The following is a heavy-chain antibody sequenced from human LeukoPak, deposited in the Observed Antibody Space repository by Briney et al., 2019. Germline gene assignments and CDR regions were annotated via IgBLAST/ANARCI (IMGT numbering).Heavy chain of an antibody. Sequence: SETLSLTCTVSGGSISSYYWSWIRQPAGKGLEWIGRIYTSGSTNYNPSLKSRVTMSVDTSKNQFSLQLNSVTPEDTAVYYCARGPLLYSSSRSHFDYWGQGTLVTVSS. J-gene: IGHJ4*02. V-gene: IGHV4-4*07. CDR3: ARGPLLYSSSRSHFDY. CDR2: IYTSGST. CDR1: GGSISSYY. D-gene: IGHD6-13*01.